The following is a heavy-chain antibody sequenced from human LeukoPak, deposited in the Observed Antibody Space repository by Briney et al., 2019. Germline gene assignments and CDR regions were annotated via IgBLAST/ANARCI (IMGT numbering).Heavy chain of an antibody. D-gene: IGHD4-17*01. CDR1: GFTFRNYA. V-gene: IGHV3-23*01. Sequence: GGSLRLSCAASGFTFRNYALTCVRQAPGRGLEWVSSISGAGTYYADSVKGRFSISRDNNKNRLYLQMSSLRAEDTAVYYCARDPNGNYVGAFDFQRWGQGTLVTVSS. CDR2: ISGAGT. J-gene: IGHJ1*01. CDR3: ARDPNGNYVGAFDFQR.